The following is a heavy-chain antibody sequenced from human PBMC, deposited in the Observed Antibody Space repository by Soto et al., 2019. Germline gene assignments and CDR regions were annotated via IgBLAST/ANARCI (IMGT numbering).Heavy chain of an antibody. Sequence: QVQLQESGPGLVKPSETLSLTCTVSGGSISSYYWSWIRQPPGKGLEWIGYIYYSGSTNYNPSLQRRVTIAVDTSKNHFSLKLSDVTAADTAVYYWARGGVMTYYYYMDVWGKGTTVTVSS. J-gene: IGHJ6*03. CDR1: GGSISSYY. D-gene: IGHD2-21*01. CDR2: IYYSGST. CDR3: ARGGVMTYYYYMDV. V-gene: IGHV4-59*01.